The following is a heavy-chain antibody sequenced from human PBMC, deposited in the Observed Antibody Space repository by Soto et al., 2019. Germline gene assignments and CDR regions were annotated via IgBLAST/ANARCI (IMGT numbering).Heavy chain of an antibody. V-gene: IGHV1-8*01. CDR2: MNPNSGNT. Sequence: GASVKVSCKASGYTFTSYDINWVRQATGQGLEWMGWMNPNSGNTGYAQKFQGRVTMTRNTSISTAYMELSSLRSEDTAVYYCARGGYDILTGQDGSYYFDYWGQGTLVTVSS. D-gene: IGHD3-9*01. CDR1: GYTFTSYD. CDR3: ARGGYDILTGQDGSYYFDY. J-gene: IGHJ4*02.